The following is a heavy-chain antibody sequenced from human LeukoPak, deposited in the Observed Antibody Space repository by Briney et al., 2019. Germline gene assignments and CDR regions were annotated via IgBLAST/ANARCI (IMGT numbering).Heavy chain of an antibody. J-gene: IGHJ6*02. V-gene: IGHV3-64*01. CDR3: ARVYGDYVPYYYGMDV. D-gene: IGHD4-17*01. Sequence: GGSLRLSCAASGFTFSSYAMHWVRQAPGKGLEYVSAISSNGGSTYYANSVKGRFTISRDNSKNTLYLQMGSLRAEGMAVYYCARVYGDYVPYYYGMDVWGQGTTVTVSS. CDR2: ISSNGGST. CDR1: GFTFSSYA.